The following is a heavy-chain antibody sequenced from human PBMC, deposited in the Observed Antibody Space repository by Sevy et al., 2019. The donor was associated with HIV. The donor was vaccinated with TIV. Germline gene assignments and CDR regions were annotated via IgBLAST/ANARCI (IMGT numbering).Heavy chain of an antibody. Sequence: SETLSLTCAVYGESFRNFYWSWIRQSPGKGLEWIGEIHHSGSTNLNPSLESRVTMSEDKSKSQFSLNLRSVTAADTAVYYCARARPLSEFDSSGYFFDSWCPGTLVTVSS. J-gene: IGHJ4*02. CDR1: GESFRNFY. CDR2: IHHSGST. CDR3: ARARPLSEFDSSGYFFDS. V-gene: IGHV4-34*01. D-gene: IGHD3-22*01.